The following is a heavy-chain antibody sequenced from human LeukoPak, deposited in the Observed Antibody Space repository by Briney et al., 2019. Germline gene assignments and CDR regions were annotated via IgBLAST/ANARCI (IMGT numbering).Heavy chain of an antibody. CDR3: ASLYSGSYRDRDY. Sequence: GGSLRLSCAASGFTFSSYSMNWVRQAPGKGLEWVSSISSSSSYIYYADSVKGRFTISRDNAKNSLYLQMNSLRAEDTAVYYCASLYSGSYRDRDYWGQGTLVTVSS. D-gene: IGHD1-26*01. CDR1: GFTFSSYS. J-gene: IGHJ4*02. CDR2: ISSSSSYI. V-gene: IGHV3-21*01.